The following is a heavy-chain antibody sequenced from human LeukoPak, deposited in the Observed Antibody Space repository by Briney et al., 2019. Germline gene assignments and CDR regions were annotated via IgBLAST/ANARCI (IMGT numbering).Heavy chain of an antibody. CDR1: GGSISSYY. V-gene: IGHV4-59*01. CDR3: ARDSPFFNGPADAFDI. J-gene: IGHJ3*02. D-gene: IGHD3-3*02. Sequence: SETLSLTYTVSGGSISSYYWSWIRQPPGKGLEWIGYIYYSGSTNYNPSLKSRVTISVDTSKNQFSLKLSSVTAADTAVYYCARDSPFFNGPADAFDIWGQGTMVTVSS. CDR2: IYYSGST.